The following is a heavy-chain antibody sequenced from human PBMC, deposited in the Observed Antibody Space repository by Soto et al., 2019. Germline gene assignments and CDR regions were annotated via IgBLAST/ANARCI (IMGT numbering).Heavy chain of an antibody. V-gene: IGHV1-46*03. CDR3: ARVKVVAATHSPFDP. J-gene: IGHJ5*02. CDR2: INPSGGST. CDR1: GYTFTSYY. D-gene: IGHD2-15*01. Sequence: ASVKVSCKASGYTFTSYYMHWVRQAPGQGLEWMGIINPSGGSTSYAQKFQGRVTMTRDTSTSTVYMELSSLRSEDTAVYYCARVKVVAATHSPFDPWGQGTLVTVSS.